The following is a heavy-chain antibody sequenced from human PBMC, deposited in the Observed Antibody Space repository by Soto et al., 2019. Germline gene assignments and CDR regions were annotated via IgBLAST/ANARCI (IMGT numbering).Heavy chain of an antibody. CDR3: ASEYCSGGRCYYYGMDV. Sequence: QVQLVESGGGVDQPGRSLRLSCAASGFTFSTYGMHWVRQAPDKGLEWVAVIWYDGSNKYYADSVKGRFTISRDNSKNTLYLQMNSLRAEDTAVYYCASEYCSGGRCYYYGMDVWGQGTTVTVSS. J-gene: IGHJ6*02. CDR1: GFTFSTYG. D-gene: IGHD2-15*01. CDR2: IWYDGSNK. V-gene: IGHV3-33*01.